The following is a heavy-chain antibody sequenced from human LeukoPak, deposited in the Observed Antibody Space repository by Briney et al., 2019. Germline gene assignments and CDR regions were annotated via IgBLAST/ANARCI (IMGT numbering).Heavy chain of an antibody. J-gene: IGHJ4*02. V-gene: IGHV4-59*01. CDR3: ARVVGGSYYGWGYYFDY. D-gene: IGHD1-26*01. Sequence: SETLSLTCTVSGGSISSYYWSWIRQPPGKGLEWIGYIYYSGSTNYNPSLKSRVTISVDTSKNQFSLKLSSATAADTAVYYCARVVGGSYYGWGYYFDYWGQGTLVTVSS. CDR1: GGSISSYY. CDR2: IYYSGST.